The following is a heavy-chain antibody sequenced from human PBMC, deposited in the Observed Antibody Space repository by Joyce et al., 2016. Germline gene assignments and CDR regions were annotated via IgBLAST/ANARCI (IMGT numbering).Heavy chain of an antibody. CDR1: GYTFTTDW. J-gene: IGHJ4*02. CDR3: ARRVSITGAPFDS. CDR2: IYVGRSDN. D-gene: IGHD7-27*01. Sequence: EVHLVQSGAEVKKPGESLTISCKSSGYTFTTDWIGWVRQMPGKGLEWIALIYVGRSDNIYNPSFEGKVTISADKSINTAYLQWTSLRASDTAIYYCARRVSITGAPFDSWGQGTLVTVSS. V-gene: IGHV5-51*01.